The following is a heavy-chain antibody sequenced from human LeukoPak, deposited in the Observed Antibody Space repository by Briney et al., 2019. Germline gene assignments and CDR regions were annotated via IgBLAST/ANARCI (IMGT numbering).Heavy chain of an antibody. D-gene: IGHD2-2*01. CDR1: GFTFSSYA. CDR3: AKEGGYCSSTSCGAFDI. J-gene: IGHJ3*02. V-gene: IGHV3-23*01. Sequence: PGGSLRLSCAASGFTFSSYAMSWVSHAPGKGLEWVSDISGSGALSYYADSVKGRFTISRDNSKNTLYLQMNSLRAEDTAVYYCAKEGGYCSSTSCGAFDIWGQGTMVTVSS. CDR2: ISGSGALS.